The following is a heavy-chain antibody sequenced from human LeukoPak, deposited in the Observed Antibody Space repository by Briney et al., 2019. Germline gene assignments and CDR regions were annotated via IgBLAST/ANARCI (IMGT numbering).Heavy chain of an antibody. D-gene: IGHD3-22*01. J-gene: IGHJ4*02. V-gene: IGHV3-64*01. CDR2: ISSNGGST. CDR3: AREADSSSYYYYFDY. Sequence: GGSLRLSCAASGFTFSSYAMHWVRQAPGRGLEYVSAISSNGGSTYYANSVKGRFTIPRDNSKNTLYLQMGSLRAEDMAVYYCAREADSSSYYYYFDYWGQGTPVTVSS. CDR1: GFTFSSYA.